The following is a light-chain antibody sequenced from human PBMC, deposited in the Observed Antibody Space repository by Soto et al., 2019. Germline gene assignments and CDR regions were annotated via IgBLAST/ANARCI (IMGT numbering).Light chain of an antibody. CDR3: QQYNSMLS. CDR2: DAS. V-gene: IGKV1-33*01. CDR1: HDASRN. J-gene: IGKJ4*01. Sequence: DIQMTQSPPSLSASEGDRVTITCQSSHDASRNLNWFQQKPGEDPQLLIYDASNLERGVPSRFSGSGSGTDFTLTISSLQPEDVATYYWQQYNSMLSFGGGTEVEIK.